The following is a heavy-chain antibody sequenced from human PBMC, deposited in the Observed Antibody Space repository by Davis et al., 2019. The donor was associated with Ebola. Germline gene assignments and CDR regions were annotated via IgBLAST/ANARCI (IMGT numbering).Heavy chain of an antibody. D-gene: IGHD5-18*01. J-gene: IGHJ4*02. CDR1: GYTFTSYA. V-gene: IGHV1-18*04. Sequence: AASVKVSCKASGYTFTSYAISWVRQAPGQGLEWMGWISPYNGNTNYAQKLQGRVTMTTDTSTSTAYMELRSLRSDDTAAYYCARGGIQIWSSHYFDYWGQGSLVTVSS. CDR3: ARGGIQIWSSHYFDY. CDR2: ISPYNGNT.